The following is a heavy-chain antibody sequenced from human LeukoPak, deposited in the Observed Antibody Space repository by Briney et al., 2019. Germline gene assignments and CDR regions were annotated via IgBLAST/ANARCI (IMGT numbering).Heavy chain of an antibody. D-gene: IGHD2-15*01. J-gene: IGHJ4*02. Sequence: TLSLTCAVSGGSISSGGYSWSWIRQPPGKGLEWIGYIYYSGSTYYNPSLKSRVTISVDTSKNQFSLKLSSVTAADTAVYYCARGQGAFSGHNRRGQGTLVTVSS. CDR2: IYYSGST. V-gene: IGHV4-30-4*07. CDR3: ARGQGAFSGHNR. CDR1: GGSISSGGYS.